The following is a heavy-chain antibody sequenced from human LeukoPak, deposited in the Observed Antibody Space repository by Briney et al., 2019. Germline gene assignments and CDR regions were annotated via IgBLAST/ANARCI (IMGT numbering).Heavy chain of an antibody. CDR1: GLAFSSYG. CDR3: VSFYETD. J-gene: IGHJ4*02. Sequence: GGSLRLSCAASGLAFSSYGMHWVRQAPGKGLLWVSHINSDGSWTSYADSVKGRFTISKDNAKNTVYLQMNNLRAEDTAVYYCVSFYETDWGRGTLVTVSS. D-gene: IGHD2/OR15-2a*01. V-gene: IGHV3-74*01. CDR2: INSDGSWT.